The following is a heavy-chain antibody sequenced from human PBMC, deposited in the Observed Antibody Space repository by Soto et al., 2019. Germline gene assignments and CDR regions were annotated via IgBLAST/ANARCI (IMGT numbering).Heavy chain of an antibody. V-gene: IGHV3-23*01. D-gene: IGHD3-10*01. J-gene: IGHJ5*02. Sequence: SCKASGFTLQNYAMAWVRQAPGKGLEWVSTLIGGHYGTAYSYSVKGRFTVSRDNSKNCLYLQMNSLGVEDTAMYFCAKGKSTGDIDWFDPWGQGSLVTVSS. CDR1: GFTLQNYA. CDR3: AKGKSTGDIDWFDP. CDR2: LIGGHYGT.